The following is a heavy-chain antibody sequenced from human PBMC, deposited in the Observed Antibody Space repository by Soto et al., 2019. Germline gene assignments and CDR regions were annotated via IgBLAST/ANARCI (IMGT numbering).Heavy chain of an antibody. V-gene: IGHV1-8*02. D-gene: IGHD3-10*01. Sequence: QVLLEQSGPEVREHGTSVKVSCKTSGYSFTYSDINWIRQAPGQGLVWMVWLNPNNAASGCAVKYKGRLTMTSNAATTTVFMELRGLKSEDTAVNYCARVKGYGSGSQGFDTWGQGTMVTAS. CDR2: LNPNNAAS. CDR1: GYSFTYSD. CDR3: ARVKGYGSGSQGFDT. J-gene: IGHJ4*02.